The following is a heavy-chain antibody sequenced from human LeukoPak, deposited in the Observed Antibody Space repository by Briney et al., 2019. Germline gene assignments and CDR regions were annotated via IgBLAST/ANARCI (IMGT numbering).Heavy chain of an antibody. CDR1: GGSISSYY. Sequence: SETXSLTCTVSGGSISSYYWSWVRQPPGKGLEWVGYIYYSGSTNYNPSLKSRVTISVDTSKNQFSLKLSSVTAADTAVYYCARGGLVSTTVDWFDPWGQGTLVTVSS. CDR2: IYYSGST. CDR3: ARGGLVSTTVDWFDP. D-gene: IGHD4-11*01. J-gene: IGHJ5*02. V-gene: IGHV4-59*01.